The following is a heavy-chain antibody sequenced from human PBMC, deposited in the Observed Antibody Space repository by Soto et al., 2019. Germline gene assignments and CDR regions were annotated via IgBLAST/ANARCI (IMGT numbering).Heavy chain of an antibody. CDR1: GGTSTRYA. Sequence: QERLVQSGAEVRKPGSSVKVSCKVTGGTSTRYAINWVRQAPGQGLEWMGGIVPMFGKSKYAQKLQGRVTITAETSTNIAYMELRSLRSDDTAVYYCNRGSEYDFWSGYLWGQGTLVSVSS. V-gene: IGHV1-69*06. D-gene: IGHD3-3*01. CDR3: NRGSEYDFWSGYL. J-gene: IGHJ4*02. CDR2: IVPMFGKS.